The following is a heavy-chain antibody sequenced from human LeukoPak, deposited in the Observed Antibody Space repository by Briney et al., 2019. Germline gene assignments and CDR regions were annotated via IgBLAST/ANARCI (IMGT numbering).Heavy chain of an antibody. CDR1: GGSISSSSYY. CDR3: ARRSGGYYTDGMDV. D-gene: IGHD1-26*01. Sequence: PSETLSLTCTVSGGSISSSSYYWGWIRQPPGKGLEWIGNIYYSGSTYYNPSLKSRVTISVDTSKNQFSLKLSSVTAADTAVYYCARRSGGYYTDGMDVWGQGTTVTVSS. J-gene: IGHJ6*02. V-gene: IGHV4-39*01. CDR2: IYYSGST.